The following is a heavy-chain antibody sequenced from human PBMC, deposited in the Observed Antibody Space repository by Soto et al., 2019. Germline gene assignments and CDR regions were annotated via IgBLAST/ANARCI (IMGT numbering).Heavy chain of an antibody. V-gene: IGHV4-34*01. J-gene: IGHJ4*02. D-gene: IGHD1-1*01. CDR2: INHSGST. CDR3: ARGQDGYNWRGLYYFDY. CDR1: GGSFSGYY. Sequence: SETLSLTCAVYGGSFSGYYWSWIRQPPGKGLEWIGEINHSGSTNYNPSLKSRVTISVDTSKNQFSLKLSSVTAADTAVYYCARGQDGYNWRGLYYFDYWGQGTLVTVS.